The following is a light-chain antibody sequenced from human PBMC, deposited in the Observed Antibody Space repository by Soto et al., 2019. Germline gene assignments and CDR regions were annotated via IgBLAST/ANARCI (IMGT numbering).Light chain of an antibody. CDR3: QQYGSSPYT. J-gene: IGKJ2*01. V-gene: IGKV3-20*01. CDR1: QSVRSTY. Sequence: EIVLTQSPGTLSLSPGERATLSCRASQSVRSTYLAWYQQKPGQAPRPLIFGASSRATGIPDRFSGGGSGTDFTLTISRLEPEDFAVYYCQQYGSSPYTFGQGTKLEIK. CDR2: GAS.